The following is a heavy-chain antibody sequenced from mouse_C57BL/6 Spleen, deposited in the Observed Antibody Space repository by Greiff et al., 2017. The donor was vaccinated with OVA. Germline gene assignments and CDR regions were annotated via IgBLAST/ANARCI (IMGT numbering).Heavy chain of an antibody. CDR3: ARSELTGIYWYFDV. CDR1: GYTFTDYN. D-gene: IGHD4-1*01. CDR2: INPNNGGT. J-gene: IGHJ1*03. V-gene: IGHV1-18*01. Sequence: VQLKESGPELVKPGASVKIPCKASGYTFTDYNMDWVKQSHGKSLEWIGDINPNNGGTIYNQKFKGKATLTVDKSSSTAYMELRSLTSEDTAVYYCARSELTGIYWYFDVWGTGTTVTVSS.